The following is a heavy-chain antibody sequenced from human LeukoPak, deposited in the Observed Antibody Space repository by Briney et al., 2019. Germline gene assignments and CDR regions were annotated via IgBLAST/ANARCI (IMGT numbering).Heavy chain of an antibody. CDR2: MSFDGTNK. D-gene: IGHD1-26*01. V-gene: IGHV3-30*18. J-gene: IGHJ6*02. Sequence: PGGSLRLSCAASGFTFSNYAMHWVRQAPGKGLEWVAVMSFDGTNKYYADSVKGRFTISRDNSKNTLYLQMSSLRVEDTAVYYCVNTQYPIVSPWDYYYGMDVWGQGTTVTVSS. CDR1: GFTFSNYA. CDR3: VNTQYPIVSPWDYYYGMDV.